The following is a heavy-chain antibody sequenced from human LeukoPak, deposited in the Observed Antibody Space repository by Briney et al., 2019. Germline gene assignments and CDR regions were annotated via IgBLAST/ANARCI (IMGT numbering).Heavy chain of an antibody. D-gene: IGHD1-7*01. Sequence: PGGSLRLSCAASGFTFSSYSTNWVRQAPGKGLEWVSSISSGSSFVSCADSVKGRFTISRDNSKNSLYLQMNSLRAEDTAVYYCTRSNSNYFDYWGLGTLVTVSS. CDR3: TRSNSNYFDY. J-gene: IGHJ4*02. CDR2: ISSGSSFV. V-gene: IGHV3-21*01. CDR1: GFTFSSYS.